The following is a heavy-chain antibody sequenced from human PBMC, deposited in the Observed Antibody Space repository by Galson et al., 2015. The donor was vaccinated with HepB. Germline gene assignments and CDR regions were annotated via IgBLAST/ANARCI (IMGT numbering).Heavy chain of an antibody. Sequence: SVKVSCKASGYTFTTYAMHWVRQAPGQRLEWMGWINAGNGNTKYSQKFQGRVTITRDTSATTAYMELSRLSSEDTAVYYCASDLTPSYAFDIWGQGTMVTVSS. V-gene: IGHV1-3*01. CDR1: GYTFTTYA. D-gene: IGHD4-23*01. CDR2: INAGNGNT. J-gene: IGHJ3*02. CDR3: ASDLTPSYAFDI.